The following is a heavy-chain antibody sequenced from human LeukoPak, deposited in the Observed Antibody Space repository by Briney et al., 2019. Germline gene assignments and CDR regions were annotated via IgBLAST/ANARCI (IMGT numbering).Heavy chain of an antibody. V-gene: IGHV3-66*01. CDR3: ARLVGATTWFDP. D-gene: IGHD1-26*01. CDR1: GITVNTNY. CDR2: IYSGGAT. J-gene: IGHJ5*02. Sequence: GGSLRLSCAASGITVNTNYMSWVRQAPGKGLEWVSIIYSGGATFYADSVKGRFTISRDNSKNTLYLQMNSLRAEDTAVYYCARLVGATTWFDPWGQGTLVTVSS.